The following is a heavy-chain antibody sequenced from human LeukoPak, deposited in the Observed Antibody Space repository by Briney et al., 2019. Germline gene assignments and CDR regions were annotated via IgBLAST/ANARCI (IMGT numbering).Heavy chain of an antibody. J-gene: IGHJ4*02. D-gene: IGHD6-13*01. CDR2: INPNSGGT. CDR3: ARGLSYSSSWYWFDY. Sequence: ASVNVSCKASGYTFTGYYIHWVRQAPGQGLERMGCINPNSGGTNYAQKFQSRVTMTRDTSISTAYMELSRLRSDDTAVYYCARGLSYSSSWYWFDYWGQGTLVTVSS. CDR1: GYTFTGYY. V-gene: IGHV1-2*02.